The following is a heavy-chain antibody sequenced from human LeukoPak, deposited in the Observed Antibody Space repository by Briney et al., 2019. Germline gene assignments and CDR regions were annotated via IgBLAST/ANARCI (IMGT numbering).Heavy chain of an antibody. J-gene: IGHJ4*02. CDR3: ARVGTGFGEFGY. CDR1: GYTFTGYY. V-gene: IGHV1-2*02. Sequence: ASVKVSCKASGYTFTGYYMHWVRQAPGQGLEWMGWINPNSGGTNYAQKFQGRITMTRDTSISTAYMELSRLRSDDTAVYYCARVGTGFGEFGYWGQGTLVTVSS. CDR2: INPNSGGT. D-gene: IGHD3-10*01.